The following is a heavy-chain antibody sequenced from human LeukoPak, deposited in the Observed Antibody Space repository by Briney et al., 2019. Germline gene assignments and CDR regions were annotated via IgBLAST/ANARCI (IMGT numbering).Heavy chain of an antibody. Sequence: PGGSLRLSCAASGFTFSSYWMSWVRQAPGKGLEWVANIKQDGSEKYYVDSVKGRFTISRDNAKNSLYLQMNSLRAEDTAVYYCARDGPYDILTGPGIWGQGTMVTVSS. CDR2: IKQDGSEK. CDR1: GFTFSSYW. D-gene: IGHD3-9*01. J-gene: IGHJ3*02. V-gene: IGHV3-7*03. CDR3: ARDGPYDILTGPGI.